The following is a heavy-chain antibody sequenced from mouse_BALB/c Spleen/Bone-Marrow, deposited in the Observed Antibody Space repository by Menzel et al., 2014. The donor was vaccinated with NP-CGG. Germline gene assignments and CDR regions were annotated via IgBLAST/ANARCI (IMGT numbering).Heavy chain of an antibody. CDR1: GFSLTSYG. J-gene: IGHJ3*01. Sequence: QVQLKQSGPGLVQPSQSLSITCTVSGFSLTSYGVHWVRQSPGKGLEWLGVICSGGSTDYNAAFISRLSISKDNSKSHFFFKMSSLQANDTAIYYCARNSRGYGNSFAYWGQGTLVTVSA. D-gene: IGHD2-10*02. CDR2: ICSGGST. CDR3: ARNSRGYGNSFAY. V-gene: IGHV2-2*02.